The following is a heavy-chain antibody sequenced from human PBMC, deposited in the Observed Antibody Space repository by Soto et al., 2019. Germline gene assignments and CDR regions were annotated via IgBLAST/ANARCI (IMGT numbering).Heavy chain of an antibody. Sequence: SSETLSLTCTVSGGSIRSYYWTWIRQPPGKGLEWLGYIFYSGSTFYNPSLKSRVTISIHTSKRQFSLQLTSVTAADTAVYYCARGAADTAMVDSWGQGTLVTVYS. CDR3: ARGAADTAMVDS. V-gene: IGHV4-59*12. D-gene: IGHD5-18*01. CDR1: GGSIRSYY. CDR2: IFYSGST. J-gene: IGHJ4*02.